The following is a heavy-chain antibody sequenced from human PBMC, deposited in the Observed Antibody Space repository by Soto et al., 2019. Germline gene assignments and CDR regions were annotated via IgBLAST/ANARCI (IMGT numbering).Heavy chain of an antibody. CDR3: ARVAIAPQENWFDP. V-gene: IGHV4-59*01. CDR1: GGSISSYY. Sequence: SETLSLTCTVSGGSISSYYWSWIRQPPGKGLEWIGYIYYSGSTNYNPSLKSRVTISVDTSKNQFSLKLSSVTAADTAVYYCARVAIAPQENWFDPWGQGTLVTVSS. D-gene: IGHD5-12*01. J-gene: IGHJ5*02. CDR2: IYYSGST.